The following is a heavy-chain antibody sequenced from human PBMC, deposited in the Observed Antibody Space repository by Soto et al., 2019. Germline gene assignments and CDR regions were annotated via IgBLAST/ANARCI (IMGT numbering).Heavy chain of an antibody. J-gene: IGHJ6*02. CDR2: IDPSDSYT. V-gene: IGHV5-10-1*01. Sequence: ESLKISCKGSGYSFTSYWISWVRQMPGKGLEWMGRIDPSDSYTNYSPSFQGHVTISADKSISTAYLQWSSLKASDTAMYYCAIRAWLPSYYGMDVWGQGTTVTVSS. CDR3: AIRAWLPSYYGMDV. D-gene: IGHD5-18*01. CDR1: GYSFTSYW.